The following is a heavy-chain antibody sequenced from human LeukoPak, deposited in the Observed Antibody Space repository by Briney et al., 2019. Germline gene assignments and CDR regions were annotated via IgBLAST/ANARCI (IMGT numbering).Heavy chain of an antibody. D-gene: IGHD5-12*01. V-gene: IGHV1-18*01. CDR2: ISAYNGNT. J-gene: IGHJ4*02. Sequence: ASVTVSCKASGYTFTSYGISWVRQAPGQGLEGMGWISAYNGNTNYAQKLQGRVTMTTDTSTSTAYMELRSLRSDDTAVYYCARDLSGYGDIDYWGQGTLVTVSS. CDR3: ARDLSGYGDIDY. CDR1: GYTFTSYG.